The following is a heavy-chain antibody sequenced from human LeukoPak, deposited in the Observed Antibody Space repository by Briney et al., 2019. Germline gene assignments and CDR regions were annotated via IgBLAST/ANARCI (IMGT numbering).Heavy chain of an antibody. V-gene: IGHV3-53*01. CDR3: ARVAGTIRIWPQPFGDGMDV. Sequence: GSLRLSCAASGFTVNSNYIHWVRQAPGKGLEWVSVIYSGGGTLYADSVKGRFTISRDNSKNTLYLQMNSLRAEDTALYYCARVAGTIRIWPQPFGDGMDVWGQGTTVTVSS. J-gene: IGHJ6*02. CDR2: IYSGGGT. D-gene: IGHD3-16*01. CDR1: GFTVNSNY.